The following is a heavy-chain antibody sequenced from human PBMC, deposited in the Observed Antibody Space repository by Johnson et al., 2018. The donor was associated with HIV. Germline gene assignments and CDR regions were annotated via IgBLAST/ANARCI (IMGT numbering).Heavy chain of an antibody. J-gene: IGHJ3*02. CDR1: GFTFSDYA. D-gene: IGHD5/OR15-5a*01. CDR2: ISYDGSNK. CDR3: GMSGVDDAAFDI. V-gene: IGHV3-30*04. Sequence: QMLLVESGGGVVQPGRSLRLSCAAPGFTFSDYAMHWVSQAPGKGLEWVAVISYDGSNKYYADSVKGRFTISSDNSKNTLYLQMHSLRAEDTAVFYCGMSGVDDAAFDIWGQGTMVAVSS.